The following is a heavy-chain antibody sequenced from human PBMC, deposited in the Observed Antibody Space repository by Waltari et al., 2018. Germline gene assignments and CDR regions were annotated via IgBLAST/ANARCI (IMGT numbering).Heavy chain of an antibody. V-gene: IGHV3-23*01. Sequence: EVQLLESGGGLVQPGGSLRLSCAASGFTFSSYAMRWVRQAPGKGLEWVSAISGSGGSTYYADSVKGRFTISRDNSKNTLYLQMNSLRAEDTAVYYCAKGSSRGSYYFDYWGQGTLVTVSS. D-gene: IGHD1-26*01. CDR3: AKGSSRGSYYFDY. J-gene: IGHJ4*02. CDR1: GFTFSSYA. CDR2: ISGSGGST.